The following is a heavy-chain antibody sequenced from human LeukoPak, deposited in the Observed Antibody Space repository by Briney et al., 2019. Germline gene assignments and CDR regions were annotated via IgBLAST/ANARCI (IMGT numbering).Heavy chain of an antibody. J-gene: IGHJ4*02. V-gene: IGHV1-69*05. CDR1: GGTFNSYA. Sequence: GASVKVSYKASGGTFNSYAISWVRQAPGQGLEWMGGIIPIFGTANYAQKFQGRVTITRDTSASTAYMELSSLRSEDTAVYYCAREAFFWSGYYKGFDYWGQGTLVTVSS. D-gene: IGHD3-3*01. CDR2: IIPIFGTA. CDR3: AREAFFWSGYYKGFDY.